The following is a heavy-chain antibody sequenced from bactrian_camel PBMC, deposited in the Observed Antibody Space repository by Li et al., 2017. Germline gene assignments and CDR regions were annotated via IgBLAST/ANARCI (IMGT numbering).Heavy chain of an antibody. Sequence: PLVESGGGLVQPGESLRLSCVASGITLSRHDMSWVRQAPGKEVEWVAGITSLPSLFRAASYADSVKGRFTISGDNAKDTLYLQMNSLKLEDTAMYYCAADFYNLQLARSYSYWGQGTQVTVS. J-gene: IGHJ4*01. D-gene: IGHD2*01. CDR3: AADFYNLQLARSYSY. CDR2: ITSLPSLFRAA. V-gene: IGHV3S40*01. CDR1: GITLSRHD.